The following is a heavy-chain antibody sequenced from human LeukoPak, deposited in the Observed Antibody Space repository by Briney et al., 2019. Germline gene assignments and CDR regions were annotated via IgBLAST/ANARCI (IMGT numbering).Heavy chain of an antibody. CDR3: ARGVLRYFDWLLSDFDY. Sequence: KTSETLSLTCTVSGGPISSSSYYWGWIRQPPGKGLEWIGSIYYSGSTYYNPSLKSRVTISVDTSKNQFSLKLSSVTAADTAVYYCARGVLRYFDWLLSDFDYWGQGTLVTVSS. CDR1: GGPISSSSYY. CDR2: IYYSGST. D-gene: IGHD3-9*01. V-gene: IGHV4-39*01. J-gene: IGHJ4*02.